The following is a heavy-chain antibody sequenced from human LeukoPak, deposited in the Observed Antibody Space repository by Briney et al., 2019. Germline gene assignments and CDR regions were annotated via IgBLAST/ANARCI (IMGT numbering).Heavy chain of an antibody. V-gene: IGHV4-61*02. CDR2: IYTSGST. D-gene: IGHD6-13*01. J-gene: IGHJ4*02. Sequence: SETLSLTCTVSGGSISSGSYYWSWIRQPAGKGLEWIGRIYTSGSTNYNPSLKSRVTISVDTSKNQFSLKLSSVTAADTAVYYCAREGVAAAAFDYWGQGTLVTVSS. CDR3: AREGVAAAAFDY. CDR1: GGSISSGSYY.